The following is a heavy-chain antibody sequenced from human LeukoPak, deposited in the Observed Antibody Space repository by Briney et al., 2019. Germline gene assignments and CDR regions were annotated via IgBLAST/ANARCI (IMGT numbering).Heavy chain of an antibody. V-gene: IGHV3-7*01. J-gene: IGHJ4*02. CDR1: GLTFSSSW. CDR2: INPEGSEK. CDR3: ARDLAYSRLDY. D-gene: IGHD5-18*01. Sequence: GGSLRLSCAVSGLTFSSSWMDWVRQVPGKGLEWVASINPEGSEKYSADSVKGRFTISRDNAKNSLYLQMDSLRVEDTAFYYCARDLAYSRLDYWGQGMLVTVSS.